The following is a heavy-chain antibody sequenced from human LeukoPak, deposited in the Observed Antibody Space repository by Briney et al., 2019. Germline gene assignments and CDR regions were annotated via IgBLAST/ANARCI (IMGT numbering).Heavy chain of an antibody. Sequence: PGGSLRLSCAASGFTFSNAWMSWVRQASGKGLEWVGRIKSKTDGGTTDYAAPVKGRFTISRDDSKNTLYLQMNSLKTEDTAVYYCTTAPVCSGGSCYSYYYYGMDVWGQGTTVTVSS. J-gene: IGHJ6*02. D-gene: IGHD2-15*01. V-gene: IGHV3-15*01. CDR3: TTAPVCSGGSCYSYYYYGMDV. CDR1: GFTFSNAW. CDR2: IKSKTDGGTT.